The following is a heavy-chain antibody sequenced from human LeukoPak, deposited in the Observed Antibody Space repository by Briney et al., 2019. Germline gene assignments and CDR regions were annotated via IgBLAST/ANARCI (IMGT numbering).Heavy chain of an antibody. CDR2: ISSSGSSI. Sequence: GGSLRLSCAASGFTFSSYTMNWVRQAPGKGLEWVSYISSSGSSIYYADSVKGRFTISRDNAKKSLYLQMNSLRAEDTAVYYCARDGEDYDSSGYYYYFDYWGQGTQVTVSS. D-gene: IGHD3-22*01. CDR1: GFTFSSYT. J-gene: IGHJ4*02. V-gene: IGHV3-48*03. CDR3: ARDGEDYDSSGYYYYFDY.